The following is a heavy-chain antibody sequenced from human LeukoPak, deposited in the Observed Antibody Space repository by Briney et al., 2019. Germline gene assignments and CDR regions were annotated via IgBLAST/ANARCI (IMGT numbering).Heavy chain of an antibody. Sequence: PSETLSLTCAVYGGSFSGYYWSWIRQPPGKGLEWIGEINHSGSTSYNPSLKSRVTISVDTSKNQFSLKLSSVTAADTAVYYCARARKRWHSQWFDPWGQGTLVTVSS. CDR3: ARARKRWHSQWFDP. J-gene: IGHJ5*02. D-gene: IGHD5-24*01. CDR2: INHSGST. V-gene: IGHV4-34*01. CDR1: GGSFSGYY.